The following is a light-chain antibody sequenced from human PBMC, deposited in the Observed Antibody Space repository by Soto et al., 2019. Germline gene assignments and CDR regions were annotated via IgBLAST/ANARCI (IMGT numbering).Light chain of an antibody. V-gene: IGLV2-23*01. J-gene: IGLJ1*01. CDR3: CSFASSSTYV. CDR1: SSDVGNYNL. CDR2: EGT. Sequence: QSALTQPASLSGSPGQSITISCTGTSSDVGNYNLVSWYQQHPGKAPKVMIYEGTKRPSGVSHRFSGSKSGNTASLTISGLQAEDEADYYCCSFASSSTYVFGTGTKVTVL.